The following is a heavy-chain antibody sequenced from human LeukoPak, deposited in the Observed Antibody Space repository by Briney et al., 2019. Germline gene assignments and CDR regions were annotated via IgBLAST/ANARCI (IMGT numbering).Heavy chain of an antibody. V-gene: IGHV3-21*01. CDR1: GFIFSSYT. D-gene: IGHD4-17*01. Sequence: PGGSLRLSCAASGFIFSSYTMNWVRQAPGKGLEWVSSISSSSNYIYYADSVKGRFTISRDNAKNSLYLQMNSLRAEDTAVYYCARDLYGDYAFDYWGQGTLVTVSS. J-gene: IGHJ4*02. CDR3: ARDLYGDYAFDY. CDR2: ISSSSNYI.